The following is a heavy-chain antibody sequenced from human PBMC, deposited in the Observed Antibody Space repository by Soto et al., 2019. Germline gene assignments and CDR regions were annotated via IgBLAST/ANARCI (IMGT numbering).Heavy chain of an antibody. Sequence: PSETLSLTCAVYGGSFSGYYWSWIRQPPGKGLEWIGEINHSGSTNYNPSLKSRVTISVDTSKNQFSLKLSSVTAADTAVYYCARRPYYDILTGYFSYGMDVWGQGTTVTVS. CDR1: GGSFSGYY. J-gene: IGHJ6*02. CDR2: INHSGST. CDR3: ARRPYYDILTGYFSYGMDV. D-gene: IGHD3-9*01. V-gene: IGHV4-34*01.